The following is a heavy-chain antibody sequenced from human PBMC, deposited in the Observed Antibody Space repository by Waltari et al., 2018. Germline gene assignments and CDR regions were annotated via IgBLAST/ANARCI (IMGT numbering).Heavy chain of an antibody. CDR2: IYYSGST. CDR3: AREDMVQGVTPY. J-gene: IGHJ4*02. D-gene: IGHD3-10*01. Sequence: QVQLQESGPGLVKPSETLSLTCTVSGGSISSHYWSWIRQPPGKGLEWIGYIYYSGSTNYNPSLKSRVTISVDTSKNQFSLKLSSVTAADTAVYYCAREDMVQGVTPYWGQGTLVTVSS. V-gene: IGHV4-59*11. CDR1: GGSISSHY.